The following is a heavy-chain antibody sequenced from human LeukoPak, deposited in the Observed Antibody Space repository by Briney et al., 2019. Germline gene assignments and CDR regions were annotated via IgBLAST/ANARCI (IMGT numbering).Heavy chain of an antibody. Sequence: GGSLRLSCAASGFTFSDHYMDWVRLAPGKGLEWVGRTRNKANSYTTEYAASVKGRFTISRDDSKNSLYLQMNSLKTEDTAVYYCARDIGYYDSSGYSLGFDYWGQGTLVTVSS. CDR2: TRNKANSYTT. V-gene: IGHV3-72*01. J-gene: IGHJ4*02. CDR3: ARDIGYYDSSGYSLGFDY. CDR1: GFTFSDHY. D-gene: IGHD3-22*01.